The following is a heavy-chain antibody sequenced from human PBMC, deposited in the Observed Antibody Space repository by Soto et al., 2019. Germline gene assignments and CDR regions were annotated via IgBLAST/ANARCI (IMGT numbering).Heavy chain of an antibody. CDR3: VMGLSHLGSYPSVDN. V-gene: IGHV3-30*03. CDR2: ISDDGGNE. D-gene: IGHD1-26*01. J-gene: IGHJ4*02. CDR1: GFSFSKSD. Sequence: QVQLVESGGGVVQPGKSLRLSCAAAGFSFSKSDMHWVRQAPGEGLQWVALISDDGGNEQYGDSVKGRFTISRDNSKNTLFLQMDSLSPEDTAVYFCVMGLSHLGSYPSVDNWGQGFLVIVSS.